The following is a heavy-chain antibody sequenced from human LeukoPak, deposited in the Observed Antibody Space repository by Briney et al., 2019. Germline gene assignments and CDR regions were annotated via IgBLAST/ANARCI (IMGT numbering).Heavy chain of an antibody. CDR2: ISSGNA. CDR1: GGSISTYY. V-gene: IGHV4-59*01. D-gene: IGHD5-18*01. J-gene: IGHJ5*02. CDR3: ARAKAHSSGRYFDP. Sequence: SETLSLTCSVAGGSISTYYGNWIRQTPGKGLEWIGHISSGNADYNPALKSGVTISMDTSKHQFSMRLTSETAADKAVYYCARAKAHSSGRYFDPWGQGALVIVSS.